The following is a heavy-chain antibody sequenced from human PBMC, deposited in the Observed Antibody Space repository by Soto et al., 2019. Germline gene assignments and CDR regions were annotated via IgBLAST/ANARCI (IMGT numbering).Heavy chain of an antibody. D-gene: IGHD6-6*01. CDR2: ITGGSGFT. CDR3: ARGLRSVLDY. CDR1: GFTFSTFA. Sequence: GGSLRLSCAASGFTFSTFAMNWVRQAPGKGLEWVSGITGGSGFTFYADSVKGRFTISRDDSENTLFLQMSSLRAEDTAKYYCARGLRSVLDYWGQGTLVTVSS. J-gene: IGHJ4*02. V-gene: IGHV3-23*01.